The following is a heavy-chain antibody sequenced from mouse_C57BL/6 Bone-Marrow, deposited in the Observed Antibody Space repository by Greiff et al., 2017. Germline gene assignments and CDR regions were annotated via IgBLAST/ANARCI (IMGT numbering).Heavy chain of an antibody. CDR1: GFTFSDYG. CDR3: ARRGQLRLLYYAMDY. J-gene: IGHJ4*01. D-gene: IGHD3-2*02. CDR2: ISNLAYSI. V-gene: IGHV5-15*04. Sequence: EVMLVESGGGLVQPRGSLKLSCAASGFTFSDYGMAWVRQAPRKGPEWVAFISNLAYSIYYADTVTGRFTISRENAKNTLYLEMSSLRSEDTAMYYCARRGQLRLLYYAMDYWGQGTSVTVSS.